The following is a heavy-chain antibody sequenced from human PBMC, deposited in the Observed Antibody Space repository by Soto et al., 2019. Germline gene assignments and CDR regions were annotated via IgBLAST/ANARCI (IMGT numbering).Heavy chain of an antibody. V-gene: IGHV4-39*01. J-gene: IGHJ4*02. CDR2: IYYSGST. CDR3: ARLGESGYSYGSYFDY. Sequence: SETLSLTCTVSGGSISSSSYYWGWIRQPPGKGLEWIGSIYYSGSTYYNPSLKSRVTISVDTSKNQFSLKLSSVTAADTAVYYCARLGESGYSYGSYFDYWGQGTLVTVSS. D-gene: IGHD5-18*01. CDR1: GGSISSSSYY.